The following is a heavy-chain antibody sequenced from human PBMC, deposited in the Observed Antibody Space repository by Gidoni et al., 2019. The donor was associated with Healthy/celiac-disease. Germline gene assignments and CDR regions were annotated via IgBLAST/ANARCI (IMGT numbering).Heavy chain of an antibody. CDR3: ARERSSLYSSGWYHRDTHWFDP. V-gene: IGHV3-30-3*01. D-gene: IGHD6-19*01. J-gene: IGHJ5*02. CDR1: GFTFSSYA. Sequence: QGQLVESGGGVVKPGRSLRPSCAASGFTFSSYAMNWVRQAPGKGLEWVAVISYDGSNKYYADSVKGRFTISRDNSKNTLYLQMNSLRAEDTAVYYCARERSSLYSSGWYHRDTHWFDPWGQGTLVTVSS. CDR2: ISYDGSNK.